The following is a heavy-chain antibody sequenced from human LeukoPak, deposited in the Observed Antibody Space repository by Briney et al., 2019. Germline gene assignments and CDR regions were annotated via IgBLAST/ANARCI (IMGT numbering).Heavy chain of an antibody. D-gene: IGHD1-26*01. CDR3: AREGQWELMDHDAFDI. V-gene: IGHV3-30*04. CDR1: GFTFNNFA. J-gene: IGHJ3*02. Sequence: GRSLRLSCAASGFTFNNFAFHWVRQAPGKGLEWVAIISYDGSKKYYADSVKGRFTISRDNSMNTLYLQMNSLRTEDTAVYYCAREGQWELMDHDAFDIWGQGTMVTVS. CDR2: ISYDGSKK.